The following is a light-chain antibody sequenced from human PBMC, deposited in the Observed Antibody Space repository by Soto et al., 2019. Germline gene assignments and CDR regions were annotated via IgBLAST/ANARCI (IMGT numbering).Light chain of an antibody. Sequence: EIVLTQSPGTLSLSPGDRATLSCRASQSVNNDYLAWYQQKPGQAPRLLIYGASRRATGIPDNFSGSGSGTDFTLTISSLQSEDFAVYYCQQYNNWPALTFGGGTKVDIK. CDR2: GAS. CDR3: QQYNNWPALT. V-gene: IGKV3-20*01. J-gene: IGKJ4*01. CDR1: QSVNNDY.